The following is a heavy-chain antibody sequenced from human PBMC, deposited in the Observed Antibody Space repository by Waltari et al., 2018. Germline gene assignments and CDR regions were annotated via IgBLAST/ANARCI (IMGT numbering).Heavy chain of an antibody. CDR1: GFTLSSYW. D-gene: IGHD3-22*01. CDR3: ARDQWFAFDI. V-gene: IGHV3-7*01. J-gene: IGHJ3*02. CDR2: IKKDGSEE. Sequence: EVQLVESGGGWVQPGGSLRLSCEASGFTLSSYWMSWVRQAPGKWLEWVANIKKDGSEEYYVDSVRGRFTISRDNAKNSLYLQMNSLRPEDTAVYYCARDQWFAFDIWGQGTMVTVSS.